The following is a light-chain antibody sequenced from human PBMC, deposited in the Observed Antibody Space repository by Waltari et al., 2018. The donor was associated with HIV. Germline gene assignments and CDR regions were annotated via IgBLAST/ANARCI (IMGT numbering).Light chain of an antibody. J-gene: IGLJ2*01. CDR3: SSYAGSNNLL. CDR1: SRDVGGYNF. Sequence: QSALTQPPSASGSPGQSVTFSCTGTSRDVGGYNFVSWYQQHPGKAPKLMIYAVSKRPSGVPDRFSGSKSGNTASLTVSGLQADDEADYYCSSYAGSNNLLFGGGTKLTVL. V-gene: IGLV2-8*01. CDR2: AVS.